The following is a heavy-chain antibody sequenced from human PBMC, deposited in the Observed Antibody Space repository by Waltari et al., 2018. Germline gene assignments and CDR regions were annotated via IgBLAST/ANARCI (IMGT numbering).Heavy chain of an antibody. Sequence: VYLVESGGGLAQPGGSLRLSCAASGFSFSEVVMNWVRQAQGKGLESVAVIWHHGTNKYYADSVKGRFTISRDNSKTTMYLQMNRLRVEDTAVYYCAPPRQWTFDSWGQGALVTVSS. CDR2: IWHHGTNK. CDR1: GFSFSEVV. J-gene: IGHJ4*02. CDR3: APPRQWTFDS. D-gene: IGHD6-19*01. V-gene: IGHV3-33*08.